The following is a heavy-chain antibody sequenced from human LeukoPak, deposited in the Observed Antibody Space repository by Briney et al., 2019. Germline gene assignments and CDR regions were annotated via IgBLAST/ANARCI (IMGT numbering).Heavy chain of an antibody. D-gene: IGHD2-2*01. J-gene: IGHJ4*02. CDR1: GFTFSSYA. CDR2: ISGSGGST. V-gene: IGHV3-23*01. CDR3: AILCSSTSCYSPRWFDY. Sequence: GGSLRLSCAASGFTFSSYAMSWVRQAPGKGLEWVSAISGSGGSTYYADSVKGRFTISRDNSKNTLYLQMNSLRAEDTAVYYCAILCSSTSCYSPRWFDYWGQGTLVTVSS.